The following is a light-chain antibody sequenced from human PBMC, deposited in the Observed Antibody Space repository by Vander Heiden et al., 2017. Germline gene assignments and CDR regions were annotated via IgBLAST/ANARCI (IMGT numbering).Light chain of an antibody. CDR2: GAS. CDR3: QQHGSSAPYT. V-gene: IGKV3-20*01. J-gene: IGKJ2*01. Sequence: QSPCTLSLSPGERATLSCRASQSVSSSYLAWYQQKPGQAPRLLIYGASSRATGIPDRFSGSGCGTDFTLTISQPWPVEFAEYFFQQHGSSAPYTFGQGTKLEIK. CDR1: QSVSSSY.